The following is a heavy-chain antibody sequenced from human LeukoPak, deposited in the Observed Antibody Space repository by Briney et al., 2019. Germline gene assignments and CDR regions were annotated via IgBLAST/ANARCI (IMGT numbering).Heavy chain of an antibody. J-gene: IGHJ4*02. V-gene: IGHV4-31*03. D-gene: IGHD3-22*01. CDR1: GGSISSGGYY. CDR3: AREGFYDSSGQFDY. CDR2: THYSGST. Sequence: SETLSLTCTVSGGSISSGGYYWSWIRQHPGKGLEWIGYTHYSGSTYYNPSLKSRVTISVDTSKNEFSLKLRSVTAADTAVYYCAREGFYDSSGQFDYWGQGTPVTVSS.